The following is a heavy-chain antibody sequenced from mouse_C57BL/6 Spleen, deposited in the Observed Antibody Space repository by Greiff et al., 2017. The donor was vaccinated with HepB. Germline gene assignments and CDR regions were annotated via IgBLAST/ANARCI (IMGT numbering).Heavy chain of an antibody. V-gene: IGHV1-55*01. CDR1: GYTFTSYW. CDR3: ARLFDGYFWFAY. Sequence: QVQLQQPGAELVKPGASVKMSCKASGYTFTSYWITWVKQRPGQGLEWIGDIYPGSGSTNYNEKFKSKATLTVDTSSSTAYMQLSSLTSEDSAVYYWARLFDGYFWFAYWGQGTLVTVSA. CDR2: IYPGSGST. J-gene: IGHJ3*01. D-gene: IGHD2-3*01.